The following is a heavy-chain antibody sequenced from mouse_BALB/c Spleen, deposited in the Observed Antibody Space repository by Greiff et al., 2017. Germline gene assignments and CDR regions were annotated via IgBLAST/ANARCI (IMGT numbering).Heavy chain of an antibody. Sequence: EVQVVESGGGLVQPGGSRKLSCAASGFTFSSFGMHWVRQAPEKGLEWVAYISSGSSTIYYADTVKGRFTISRDNPKNTLFLQMTSLRSEDTAMYYCARSDVPYWYFDVWGEGTTVTVSS. J-gene: IGHJ1*01. CDR1: GFTFSSFG. CDR3: ARSDVPYWYFDV. CDR2: ISSGSSTI. V-gene: IGHV5-17*02.